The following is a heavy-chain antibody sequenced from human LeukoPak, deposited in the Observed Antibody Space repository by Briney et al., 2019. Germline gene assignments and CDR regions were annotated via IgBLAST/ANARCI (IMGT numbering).Heavy chain of an antibody. CDR1: GFTFSSYS. Sequence: GGSLRLSCAASGFTFSSYSMNWVRQAPGKGLEWVSSISSSSSYIYYADSVKGRFTTSRDNAKNSLYLQMNSLRAEDTAVYYCASQRSYYDSSGYRDFDYWGQGTLVTVSS. CDR3: ASQRSYYDSSGYRDFDY. V-gene: IGHV3-21*01. CDR2: ISSSSSYI. J-gene: IGHJ4*02. D-gene: IGHD3-22*01.